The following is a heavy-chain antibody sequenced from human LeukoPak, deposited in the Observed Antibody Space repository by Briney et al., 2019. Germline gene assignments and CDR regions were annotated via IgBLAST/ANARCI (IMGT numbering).Heavy chain of an antibody. CDR2: IYHSGST. CDR1: GGSISSGGYS. D-gene: IGHD7-27*01. Sequence: PSETLSLTCAVSGGSISSGGYSWSWIRQPPGKGLEWIGYIYHSGSTYYNPSLKSRVTISVDRSKNQFPLKLSSVTAADTAVYYCARGSLGKRYFDLWGRGTLVTVSS. J-gene: IGHJ2*01. CDR3: ARGSLGKRYFDL. V-gene: IGHV4-30-2*01.